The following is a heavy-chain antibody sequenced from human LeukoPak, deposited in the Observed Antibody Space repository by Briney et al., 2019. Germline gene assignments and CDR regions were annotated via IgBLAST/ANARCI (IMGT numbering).Heavy chain of an antibody. J-gene: IGHJ4*02. CDR3: AREVGRRSGYSY. V-gene: IGHV4-38-2*02. CDR2: IYHSGIT. D-gene: IGHD3-3*01. Sequence: PSETLSLTCAVSGYSITSDYYWGWIRQSPGKGLEWTGSIYHSGITHYNPSLKSRVTISVDTSNNQFSLRLSSVTAADTAVYYCAREVGRRSGYSYWGQGTPVTVSS. CDR1: GYSITSDYY.